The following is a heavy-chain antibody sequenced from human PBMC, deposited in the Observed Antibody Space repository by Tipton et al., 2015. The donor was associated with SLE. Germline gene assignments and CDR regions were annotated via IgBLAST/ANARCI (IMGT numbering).Heavy chain of an antibody. D-gene: IGHD3-16*01. J-gene: IGHJ6*02. V-gene: IGHV4-31*06. CDR1: GGSISSGTYY. CDR2: IHHSGFT. Sequence: TLSLTCTVSGGSISSGTYYWSWLRQRPGKGLEWIGYIHHSGFTYYSPSLKTRVTMSADTSKNEFSLKLSSVAAADTAVYFCWGYYNYGMDVWGQGTTVTISS. CDR3: WGYYNYGMDV.